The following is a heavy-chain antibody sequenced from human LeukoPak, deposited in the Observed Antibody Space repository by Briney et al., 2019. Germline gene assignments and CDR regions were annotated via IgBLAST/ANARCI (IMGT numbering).Heavy chain of an antibody. J-gene: IGHJ6*02. D-gene: IGHD7-27*01. V-gene: IGHV1-2*04. CDR3: ARSQSNWGSPYYYYGMDV. Sequence: ASVKVSCKASGYTFTGYYMHWVRQAPGQGLEWMGWINPNSGGTSYAQKFQGWVTMTRDTSISTAYMELSRLRSDDTAVYYCARSQSNWGSPYYYYGMDVWGQGTTVTVSS. CDR1: GYTFTGYY. CDR2: INPNSGGT.